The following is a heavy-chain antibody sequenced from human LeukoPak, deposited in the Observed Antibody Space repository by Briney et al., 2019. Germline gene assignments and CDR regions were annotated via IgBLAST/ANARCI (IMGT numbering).Heavy chain of an antibody. Sequence: PSETLSLTCAVYCGSFSGYYWSWIPSPPGKGLGLIGGINPSGSTNYNPSLKSRVTISVDTSKNQFSLKLSSVTAADTAVYYCARGPYCSSTSCYGSWFDPWGQGTLVTVSS. CDR2: INPSGST. V-gene: IGHV4-34*01. CDR1: CGSFSGYY. D-gene: IGHD2-2*01. CDR3: ARGPYCSSTSCYGSWFDP. J-gene: IGHJ5*02.